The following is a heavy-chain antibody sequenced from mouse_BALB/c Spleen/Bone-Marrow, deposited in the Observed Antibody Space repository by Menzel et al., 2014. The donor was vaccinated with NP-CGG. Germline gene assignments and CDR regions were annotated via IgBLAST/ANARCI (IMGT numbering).Heavy chain of an antibody. J-gene: IGHJ4*01. Sequence: VQLKESGGGLVQPGVSRKLSCAASGFTFSSFGMHWVRQAPERGLGWVAYISSGTSTIYYADTVKGRFTISRDNPKNTLFLQMTSLRSEDTAIYYCARDDGYYIRNAMDYWGQGTSVTVSS. CDR3: ARDDGYYIRNAMDY. CDR2: ISSGTSTI. CDR1: GFTFSSFG. D-gene: IGHD2-3*01. V-gene: IGHV5-17*02.